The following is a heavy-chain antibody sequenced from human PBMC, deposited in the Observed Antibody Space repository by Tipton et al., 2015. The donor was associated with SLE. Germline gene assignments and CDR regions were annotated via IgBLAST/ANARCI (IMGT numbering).Heavy chain of an antibody. Sequence: TLSLTCTVSGGSISSGSYYWTWIRQPAGKGLEWIGRIYTSGSTNYNPSLKSRVTISVDTSKNQFSLKLSSVTAADTAVYYCARVRIAATHPYFDYWGQGTLVTVSS. D-gene: IGHD2-15*01. CDR1: GGSISSGSYY. J-gene: IGHJ4*02. CDR3: ARVRIAATHPYFDY. V-gene: IGHV4-61*02. CDR2: IYTSGST.